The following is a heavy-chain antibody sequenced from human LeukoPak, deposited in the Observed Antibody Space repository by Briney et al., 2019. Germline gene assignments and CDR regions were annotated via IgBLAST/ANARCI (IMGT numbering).Heavy chain of an antibody. CDR3: AHRRDSSGYQYRYWFAP. J-gene: IGHJ5*02. D-gene: IGHD3-22*01. CDR2: INWDDQK. Sequence: SGPTLVNPTQTLXLTCTFSGFSLSSDGVGVGWIRQPPGKALEWLALINWDDQKVYSPSLQSRLSITKDTSKNQVVLTMTNVDPVDTATYYCAHRRDSSGYQYRYWFAPWGQGTLVTVSS. CDR1: GFSLSSDGVG. V-gene: IGHV2-5*02.